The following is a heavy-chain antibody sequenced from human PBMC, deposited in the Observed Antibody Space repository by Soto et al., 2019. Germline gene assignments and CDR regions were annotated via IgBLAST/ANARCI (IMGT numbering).Heavy chain of an antibody. Sequence: QVQLQQWGAGLLKPSETLSLTCAVYGGSFSGYYWSWIRQPPGKGLEWIGEINHSGSTNYNPSLKSRVTISVGTSKNQFSLKLSSVTAADTAVYYCARGVDSSGPGFDYFDYWGQGTLVTVSS. V-gene: IGHV4-34*01. D-gene: IGHD6-19*01. CDR3: ARGVDSSGPGFDYFDY. CDR2: INHSGST. CDR1: GGSFSGYY. J-gene: IGHJ4*02.